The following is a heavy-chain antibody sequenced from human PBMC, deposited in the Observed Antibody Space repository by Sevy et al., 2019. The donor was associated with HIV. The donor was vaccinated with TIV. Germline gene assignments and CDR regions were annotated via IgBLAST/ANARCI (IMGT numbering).Heavy chain of an antibody. CDR3: ARGRDMFSRNTRFDP. D-gene: IGHD3-10*02. J-gene: IGHJ5*02. V-gene: IGHV6-1*01. Sequence: QSQTLSLTCAISGDSISSNSAAWIWIRQSPSRGLEWLGRTYYRSKWYNDYAVSVKSRITINPDTSKNQFSLQLNSVTPEDMAVYYCARGRDMFSRNTRFDPWGQGTLVTVSS. CDR1: GDSISSNSAA. CDR2: TYYRSKWYN.